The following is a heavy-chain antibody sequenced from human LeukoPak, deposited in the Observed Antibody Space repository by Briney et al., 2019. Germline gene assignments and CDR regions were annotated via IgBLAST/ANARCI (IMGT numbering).Heavy chain of an antibody. J-gene: IGHJ4*02. CDR2: ISPSGDIT. V-gene: IGHV3-23*01. CDR3: ARDGGWHQGCDY. Sequence: GGSLRLSCAASGFSFSSYAMSWVRQAPGKGLEWVSGISPSGDITYYADSVKGRFTISRDNSKNTVYLQMDSLRSEDTAVYYCARDGGWHQGCDYWGQGTLVTVSS. D-gene: IGHD6-19*01. CDR1: GFSFSSYA.